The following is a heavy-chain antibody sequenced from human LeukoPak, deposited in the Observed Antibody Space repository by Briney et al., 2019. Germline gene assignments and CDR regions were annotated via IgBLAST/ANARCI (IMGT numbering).Heavy chain of an antibody. CDR3: AKDTKYYYGSGSQDYYYGMDV. J-gene: IGHJ6*02. CDR2: ISYDGSNK. Sequence: GGSLRLSCAASGLTFSSYGMHWVRQAPGKGLEWVAVISYDGSNKYYADSVKGRFTISRDNSKNTLYLQMNSLRAEDTAVYYCAKDTKYYYGSGSQDYYYGMDVWGQGTTVTVSS. V-gene: IGHV3-30*18. D-gene: IGHD3-10*01. CDR1: GLTFSSYG.